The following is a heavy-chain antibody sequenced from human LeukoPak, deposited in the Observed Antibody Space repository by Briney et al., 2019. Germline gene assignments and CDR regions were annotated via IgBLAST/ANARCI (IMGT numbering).Heavy chain of an antibody. Sequence: PGGSLRLSCAASGFTFSSYHLSWVRQAPGKGLEYVSVIYSGGTTYYAASVKGRFSISRDNSKNTVYLQMNNLRAEDTAVYYCARGKRDSSGYYYPFDYWGQGTLVTVSS. CDR2: IYSGGTT. CDR1: GFTFSSYH. D-gene: IGHD3-22*01. J-gene: IGHJ4*02. CDR3: ARGKRDSSGYYYPFDY. V-gene: IGHV3-53*01.